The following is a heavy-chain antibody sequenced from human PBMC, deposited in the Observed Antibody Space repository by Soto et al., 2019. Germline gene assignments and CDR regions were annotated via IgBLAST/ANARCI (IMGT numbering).Heavy chain of an antibody. V-gene: IGHV4-31*03. D-gene: IGHD2-21*02. J-gene: IGHJ6*02. CDR3: ARDYGDDAPSNYYYYGMDV. Sequence: QVQLQELGPGLVKPSQTLSLTCTVSGGSISSGGYYWSWIRQHPGKGLEWIGYIYYSGSTYYNPSLKSRVTISVDTSKNQFSLKLSSVTAADTAVYYCARDYGDDAPSNYYYYGMDVWGQGTTVTVSS. CDR1: GGSISSGGYY. CDR2: IYYSGST.